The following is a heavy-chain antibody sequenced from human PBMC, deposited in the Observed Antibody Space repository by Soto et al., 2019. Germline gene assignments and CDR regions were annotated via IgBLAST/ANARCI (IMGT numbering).Heavy chain of an antibody. Sequence: EVQLLESGGGLVQPGGSLRLSCAASGFTFSSYAMSWVRQAPGKGLEWVSAISGSGGSTYYADSVKGLFTISRHKSKNTLYLQMNSLRAEDTAVYYCVVVPAATDYYYYGIDVWGQGTTGTVSS. CDR3: VVVPAATDYYYYGIDV. CDR1: GFTFSSYA. J-gene: IGHJ6*02. D-gene: IGHD2-2*01. V-gene: IGHV3-23*01. CDR2: ISGSGGST.